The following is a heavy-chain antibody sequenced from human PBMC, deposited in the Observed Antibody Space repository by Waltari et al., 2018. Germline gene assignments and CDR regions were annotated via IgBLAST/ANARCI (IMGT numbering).Heavy chain of an antibody. J-gene: IGHJ4*02. CDR2: INPNSGGT. CDR3: ANMRPFDY. Sequence: VHLXQSGAEVKKPGASVKVSCKASGYTFTDYFLHWVRQAPGQGLEWXXWINPNSGGTNYAQKFQGRVTMTRDTSISTAYLDLSSLRSDDTAVYYCANMRPFDYWGQGTLVTVSS. V-gene: IGHV1-2*02. CDR1: GYTFTDYF.